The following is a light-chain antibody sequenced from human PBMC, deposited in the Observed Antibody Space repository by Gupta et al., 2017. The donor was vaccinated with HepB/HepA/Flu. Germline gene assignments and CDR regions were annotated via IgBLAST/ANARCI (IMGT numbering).Light chain of an antibody. V-gene: IGKV2-28*01. J-gene: IGKJ3*01. CDR3: MRAQQNHRAIT. CDR1: QRLLHSNVSSY. Sequence: DIVMTTPPLSMPASSAEPASIPCCSTQRLLHSNVSSYLDWHLQTPRQGPQLRIYLDSERATGVDNRVRVSGEGTDFTLKINRSGVEDVGFDDYMRAQQNHRAITFGQGTKVDIK. CDR2: LDS.